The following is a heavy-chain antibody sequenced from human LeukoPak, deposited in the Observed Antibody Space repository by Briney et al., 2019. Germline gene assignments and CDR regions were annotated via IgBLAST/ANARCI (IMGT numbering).Heavy chain of an antibody. CDR1: GGSFSGYY. Sequence: PSETLSLTCAVYGGSFSGYYWSWIRQPPGKGLEWIGEINHSGSTNNNPSLKSRVTISVDTSKNQFSLKLSSLTAADTAVYYCARGFPPYDYVWGSYRLYYFDYWGQGTLVTVSS. V-gene: IGHV4-34*01. D-gene: IGHD3-16*02. CDR3: ARGFPPYDYVWGSYRLYYFDY. J-gene: IGHJ4*02. CDR2: INHSGST.